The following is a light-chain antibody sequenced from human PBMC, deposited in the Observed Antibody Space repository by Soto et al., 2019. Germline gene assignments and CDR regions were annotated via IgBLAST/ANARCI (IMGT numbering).Light chain of an antibody. J-gene: IGLJ3*02. V-gene: IGLV2-23*01. CDR3: CSYAGDSAWV. CDR2: EGS. Sequence: QSVLTQPASVSGSPGQSITISCTGTSSDVGSYKFVSWYHQHPGKAPKLMIYEGSKRPSGVSNRFSGSKSGNTASLTISGLQAEDEADYYCCSYAGDSAWVFGGGTKVTVL. CDR1: SSDVGSYKF.